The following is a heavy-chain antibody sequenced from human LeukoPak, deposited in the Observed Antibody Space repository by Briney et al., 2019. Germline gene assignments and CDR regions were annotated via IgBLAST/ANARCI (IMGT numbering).Heavy chain of an antibody. CDR1: GFTFSSYA. V-gene: IGHV3-23*01. Sequence: PGGSMRLSCAASGFTFSSYAMSWVRQAPGKGLEGVSAISGSGGSTYYAASVKGRFTISRDNSKNTLYLQMNSLRAEDTAVYYCAKSHSSSWYNDAFDIWGQGTMVTVSS. D-gene: IGHD6-13*01. CDR2: ISGSGGST. J-gene: IGHJ3*02. CDR3: AKSHSSSWYNDAFDI.